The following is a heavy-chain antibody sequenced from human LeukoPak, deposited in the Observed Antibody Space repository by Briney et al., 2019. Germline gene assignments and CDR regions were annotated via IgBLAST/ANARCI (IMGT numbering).Heavy chain of an antibody. CDR1: GYTFTGYY. CDR3: ARGLYSSSWLFDY. J-gene: IGHJ4*02. CDR2: INPNSGGT. Sequence: ASVTVSCKASGYTFTGYYMHWVRQAPGQGLEWMGWINPNSGGTNYAQKFQGRVTMTRDTSISTAYMELSRLRSDDTAVYYCARGLYSSSWLFDYWGQGTLVTVSS. V-gene: IGHV1-2*02. D-gene: IGHD6-13*01.